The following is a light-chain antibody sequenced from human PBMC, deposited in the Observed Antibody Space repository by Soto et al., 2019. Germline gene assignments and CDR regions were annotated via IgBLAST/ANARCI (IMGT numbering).Light chain of an antibody. CDR1: QSVSSY. V-gene: IGKV3-11*01. CDR2: DAS. J-gene: IGKJ5*01. Sequence: IVLTLSPYTLCLCPREGATLSCRASQSVSSYLAWYQQKPGQAPRLLIYDASNRATGIPARFSGSGSGTDFTLTISSLEPEDFAVYYCQQRSNWPSITFGQGTRLEI. CDR3: QQRSNWPSIT.